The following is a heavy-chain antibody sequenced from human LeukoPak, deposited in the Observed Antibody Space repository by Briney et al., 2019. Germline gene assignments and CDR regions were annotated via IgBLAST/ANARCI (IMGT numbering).Heavy chain of an antibody. D-gene: IGHD1-26*01. Sequence: PGGFLRFSCAASGFTFSSYSMNWVRQAPGKGLEWVSSITSSSSYIYYADSVKRRFTISRDNAKKSLYLQRNSLRVEYTAVYYCARGGSYFSAFDIWGQGTMVTVSS. V-gene: IGHV3-21*01. J-gene: IGHJ3*02. CDR2: ITSSSSYI. CDR3: ARGGSYFSAFDI. CDR1: GFTFSSYS.